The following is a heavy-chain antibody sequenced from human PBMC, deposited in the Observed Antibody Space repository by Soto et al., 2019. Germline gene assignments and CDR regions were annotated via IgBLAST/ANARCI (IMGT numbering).Heavy chain of an antibody. CDR2: LDPEDGET. Sequence: QVQLVQSGAEVKKPGASVKVSCKVSGYRLTELSMNWVRQAPGQGLEWMGGLDPEDGETIYAQKFEGRVTMTEDTSTDTAYMELSSLRSEDTAVYYCAAAGYSTDNWFDPWGQGTLVTVSS. D-gene: IGHD2-2*01. V-gene: IGHV1-24*01. J-gene: IGHJ5*02. CDR3: AAAGYSTDNWFDP. CDR1: GYRLTELS.